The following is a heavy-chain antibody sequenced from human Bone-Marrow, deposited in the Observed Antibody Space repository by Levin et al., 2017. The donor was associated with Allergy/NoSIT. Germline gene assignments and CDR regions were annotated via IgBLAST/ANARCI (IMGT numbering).Heavy chain of an antibody. J-gene: IGHJ4*02. CDR2: ISSSNKYI. V-gene: IGHV3-21*01. Sequence: PGGSLRLSCAASGFTFSDYSMNWVRQAPGKGLEWVSSISSSNKYIYYVDSVKGRFTISRDNAKNSFYLQMSSLRAEDTAVYYCARGFVAASGKYYFDYWGQGTLVTVSS. D-gene: IGHD6-13*01. CDR3: ARGFVAASGKYYFDY. CDR1: GFTFSDYS.